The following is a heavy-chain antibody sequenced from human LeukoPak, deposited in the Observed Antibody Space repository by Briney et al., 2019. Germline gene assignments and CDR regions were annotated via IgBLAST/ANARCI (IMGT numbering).Heavy chain of an antibody. CDR1: GFTFGDYA. J-gene: IGHJ5*02. CDR3: TPGGSGSYH. V-gene: IGHV3-49*04. CDR2: IRSKAYGGTT. Sequence: GGSLRLSCTASGFTFGDYAMSWVRQAPGKGLEWVGFIRSKAYGGTTEYAASVKGRFTISRDDSKSIAYLQMNSLKTEDTAVYYCTPGGSGSYHWGQGTLVTVSS. D-gene: IGHD1-26*01.